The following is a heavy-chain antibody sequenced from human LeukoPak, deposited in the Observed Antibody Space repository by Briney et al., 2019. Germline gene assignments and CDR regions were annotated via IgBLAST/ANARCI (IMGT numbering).Heavy chain of an antibody. Sequence: GGSLRLSCAASGFTFSSYAMSWVRQAPGEGLEWVSAISGSGGSTYYADSVKGRFTISRDNSKNTLYLQMNSLRAEDTAVYYCAKAAGYDFWSGYYGGNYFDYWGQGTLVTVSS. CDR1: GFTFSSYA. J-gene: IGHJ4*02. D-gene: IGHD3-3*01. V-gene: IGHV3-23*01. CDR2: ISGSGGST. CDR3: AKAAGYDFWSGYYGGNYFDY.